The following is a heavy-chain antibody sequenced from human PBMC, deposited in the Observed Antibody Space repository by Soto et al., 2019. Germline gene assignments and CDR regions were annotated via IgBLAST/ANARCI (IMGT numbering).Heavy chain of an antibody. J-gene: IGHJ4*02. D-gene: IGHD2-8*01. CDR2: VSASGLNT. CDR1: GFTFSDYY. CDR3: AKEMGAPPAHGFDY. Sequence: LGGSLRLSCAASGFTFSDYYMSWIRQAPGKGLEWVSGVSASGLNTDYADPVKGRFYISRDNSKNTVSLHMNSLRAEDTALYYCAKEMGAPPAHGFDYWGQGALVTVSS. V-gene: IGHV3-23*01.